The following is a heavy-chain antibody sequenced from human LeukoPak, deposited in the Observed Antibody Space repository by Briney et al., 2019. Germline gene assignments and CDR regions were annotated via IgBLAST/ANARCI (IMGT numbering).Heavy chain of an antibody. CDR1: GYTFTSYD. V-gene: IGHV1-8*01. CDR3: AREYVAGYYYYGMDV. D-gene: IGHD6-19*01. CDR2: MNPNSSNT. J-gene: IGHJ6*02. Sequence: ASVKVSCKASGYTFTSYDINWVRQATGQGLEWMGWMNPNSSNTGYAQKFQGRVTMTRNTSIGTAYMELSSLRSEDTAVYYCAREYVAGYYYYGMDVWGQGTTVTVSS.